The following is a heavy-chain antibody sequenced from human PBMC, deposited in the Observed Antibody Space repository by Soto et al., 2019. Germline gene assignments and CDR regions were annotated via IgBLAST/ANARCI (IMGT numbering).Heavy chain of an antibody. CDR2: FYYSGST. V-gene: IGHV4-31*03. Sequence: QVQLQESGPGLVKPSQTLSLTCTVSGGSISSGGYYWSWIRQHPGKGLEWIGYFYYSGSTYYNPSLKSRVTISVDTSKNQFSLKLSSVTAADTAVYYVAMGKHSGEEFWSGYLVYPWYFALWGRGTLVTVSS. J-gene: IGHJ2*01. CDR1: GGSISSGGYY. D-gene: IGHD3-3*01. CDR3: AMGKHSGEEFWSGYLVYPWYFAL.